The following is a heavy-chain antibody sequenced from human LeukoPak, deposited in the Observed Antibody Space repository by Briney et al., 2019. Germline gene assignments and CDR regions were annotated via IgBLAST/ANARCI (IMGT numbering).Heavy chain of an antibody. D-gene: IGHD2-2*01. CDR3: AKVWTKGIVVVPADY. J-gene: IGHJ4*02. CDR2: IKSKTDGGTT. V-gene: IGHV3-15*01. CDR1: GFTFSNAW. Sequence: PGGSLRLSCAASGFTFSNAWMSWVRQAPGKGLEWVGRIKSKTDGGTTDYAAPVKGRFTISRDDSKNTLYLQMNSLRAEDTAVYYCAKVWTKGIVVVPADYWGQGTLVTVSS.